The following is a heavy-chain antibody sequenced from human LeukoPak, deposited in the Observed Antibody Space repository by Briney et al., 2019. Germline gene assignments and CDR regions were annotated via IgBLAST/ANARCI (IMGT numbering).Heavy chain of an antibody. CDR3: ARDLGQLVDLINYGMDV. D-gene: IGHD6-13*01. Sequence: RGSLRLSCAASGFTFSSYSMNWVRQAPGKGLEWVSSISSSSSYIYYADSVKGRFTISRDNAKNSLYLQMNSLRAEDTAVYYCARDLGQLVDLINYGMDVWGQGTTVTVSS. V-gene: IGHV3-21*01. J-gene: IGHJ6*02. CDR2: ISSSSSYI. CDR1: GFTFSSYS.